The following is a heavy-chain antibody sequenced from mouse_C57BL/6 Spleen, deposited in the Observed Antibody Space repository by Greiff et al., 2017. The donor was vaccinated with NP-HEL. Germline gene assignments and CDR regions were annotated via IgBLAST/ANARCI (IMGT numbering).Heavy chain of an antibody. CDR1: GYAFSSYW. J-gene: IGHJ3*01. V-gene: IGHV1-80*01. D-gene: IGHD2-1*01. Sequence: VQLQQSGAELVKPGASVKISCKASGYAFSSYWMNWVKQRPGTGLEWIGQIYPGDGDTNYNGKLKGKATLTADKSSSTAYMQLSSLTSEDSAVYFCASLYYGNYVPFAYWGQGTLVTVSA. CDR2: IYPGDGDT. CDR3: ASLYYGNYVPFAY.